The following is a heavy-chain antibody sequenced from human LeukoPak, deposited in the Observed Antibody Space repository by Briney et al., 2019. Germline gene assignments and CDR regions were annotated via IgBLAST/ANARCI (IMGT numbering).Heavy chain of an antibody. D-gene: IGHD3-3*01. CDR2: ISSSGSTI. CDR1: GFTFSSDE. V-gene: IGHV3-48*03. Sequence: GGSLRLSCAASGFTFSSDEMNWVRQAPGKGLEWVSYISSSGSTIYYADSVKGRFTISRDNAKNSLYLQMNSLRAEDTAVYYCARDFWSGYCYWGQGTLVTVSS. CDR3: ARDFWSGYCY. J-gene: IGHJ4*02.